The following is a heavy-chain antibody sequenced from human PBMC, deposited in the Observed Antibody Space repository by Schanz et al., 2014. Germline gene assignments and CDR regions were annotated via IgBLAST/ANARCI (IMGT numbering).Heavy chain of an antibody. Sequence: QVQLVESGGGVVQPGRSLRLSCSASGFTLSSYGMHWVRQAPGKGLEWVAIIWYDGSNKYYADSVKGRFTISRDNSKNTLYLQMNSLRVEDTAVYYCARQPGRITVSGVVSNWFDPWGQGTLVTVSS. CDR1: GFTLSSYG. CDR3: ARQPGRITVSGVVSNWFDP. J-gene: IGHJ5*02. CDR2: IWYDGSNK. D-gene: IGHD3-3*01. V-gene: IGHV3-33*01.